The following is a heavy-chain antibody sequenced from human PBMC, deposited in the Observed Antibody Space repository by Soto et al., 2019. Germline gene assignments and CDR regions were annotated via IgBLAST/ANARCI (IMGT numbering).Heavy chain of an antibody. J-gene: IGHJ4*02. CDR3: GRVLVVATTPRYFDY. V-gene: IGHV2-70*11. Sequence: SGPTLVNPTQTLTLTCTFSGFSLTTRGMCVSWIRQAPGKALEWLARIDWDDDTYYSTSLKTRLTISKDTSKNQVVLTMTNMDPVDTATYYCGRVLVVATTPRYFDYLGQGTLVTVSS. D-gene: IGHD2-15*01. CDR1: GFSLTTRGMC. CDR2: IDWDDDT.